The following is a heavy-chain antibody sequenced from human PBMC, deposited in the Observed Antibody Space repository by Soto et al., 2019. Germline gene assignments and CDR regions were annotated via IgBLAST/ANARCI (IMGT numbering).Heavy chain of an antibody. CDR1: GFTFSSYS. D-gene: IGHD5-12*01. CDR2: ISSSSSYI. V-gene: IGHV3-21*01. CDR3: ARESYSGYHSYDY. J-gene: IGHJ4*02. Sequence: GGSLRLSCAASGFTFSSYSMNWVRQAPGKGLEWVSSISSSSSYIYYADSVKGRFTISRDNAKNSLYLQMNSLRAEDTAVYYCARESYSGYHSYDYWGQGILVTVSS.